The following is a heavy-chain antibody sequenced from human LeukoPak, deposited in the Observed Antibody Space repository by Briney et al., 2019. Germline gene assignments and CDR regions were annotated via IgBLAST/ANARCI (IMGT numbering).Heavy chain of an antibody. V-gene: IGHV4-39*07. CDR2: IFYSGST. CDR3: ARGRDYGEYGY. CDR1: GGSISTSNYY. J-gene: IGHJ4*02. Sequence: SETLSLTCTVSGGSISTSNYYWGWIRQPPGKGLEWIGNIFYSGSTNYNPSLKSRVTISVDTSKNQFSLKLTSVTAADTAVYYCARGRDYGEYGYWGQGTLVTVSS. D-gene: IGHD4-17*01.